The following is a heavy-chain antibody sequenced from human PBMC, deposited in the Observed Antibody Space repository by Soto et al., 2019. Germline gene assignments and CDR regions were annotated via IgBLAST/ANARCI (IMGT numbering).Heavy chain of an antibody. CDR3: ARDQLSSGLYVWFDP. J-gene: IGHJ5*02. D-gene: IGHD6-25*01. V-gene: IGHV4-59*01. CDR1: GGSFSTYY. Sequence: PSETLSLTCTVSGGSFSTYYWSWIRQPPGKGLEWVGYIYYDGSTSYNPSLRSRVTISVDTSKNQFSLILSSVTSADTAVYYCARDQLSSGLYVWFDPWGQGTLVTVSS. CDR2: IYYDGST.